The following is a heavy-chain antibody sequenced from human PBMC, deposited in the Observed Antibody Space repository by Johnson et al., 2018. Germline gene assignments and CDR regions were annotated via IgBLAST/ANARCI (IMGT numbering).Heavy chain of an antibody. Sequence: QVQLVESGGGVVQPGRSLRLSCAASGFTFSTYGMHWVRQAPGKGLEWVALIWHDGSNKNYADSVKGRFTISRDNSKNTLYLQMNSLRAEDTDVYYCAREYDSSGYYLEYFQHWGQGTLVTVSS. CDR3: AREYDSSGYYLEYFQH. CDR1: GFTFSTYG. D-gene: IGHD3-22*01. J-gene: IGHJ1*01. CDR2: IWHDGSNK. V-gene: IGHV3-33*01.